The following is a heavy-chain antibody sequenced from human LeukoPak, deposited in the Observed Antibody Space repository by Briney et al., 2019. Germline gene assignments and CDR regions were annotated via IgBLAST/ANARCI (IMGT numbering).Heavy chain of an antibody. CDR1: GGSISSSSYY. J-gene: IGHJ4*02. V-gene: IGHV4-39*07. D-gene: IGHD1-14*01. Sequence: SETLSLTCTVSGGSISSSSYYWGWIRQPPGKGLEWIGSIYYSGSTYYNPSLKSRVTISVDTSKNQFSLKLSSVTAADTAVYFCVGGTPPEDYWGQGTLVTVSS. CDR2: IYYSGST. CDR3: VGGTPPEDY.